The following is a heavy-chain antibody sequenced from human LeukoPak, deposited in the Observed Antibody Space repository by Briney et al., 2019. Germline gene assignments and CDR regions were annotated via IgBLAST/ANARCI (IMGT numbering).Heavy chain of an antibody. J-gene: IGHJ4*02. CDR1: GSTFSNAW. D-gene: IGHD3-10*01. V-gene: IGHV3-15*01. CDR2: IKSKTDGGTT. CDR3: TTEGLLWFGEFHYSFDY. Sequence: GGSLRLSCAASGSTFSNAWMSWVRQAPGKGLEWVGRIKSKTDGGTTDYAAPVKGRFTISRDDSKNTLYLQMNSLKTEDTAVYYCTTEGLLWFGEFHYSFDYWGQGTLVTVSS.